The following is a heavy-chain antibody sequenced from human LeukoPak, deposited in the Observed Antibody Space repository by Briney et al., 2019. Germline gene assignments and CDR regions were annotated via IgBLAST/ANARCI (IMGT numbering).Heavy chain of an antibody. CDR2: INPNSGGT. CDR1: GYSFTGYY. CDR3: ARDVYDSSGCDAFDI. V-gene: IGHV1-2*02. Sequence: ASVKVSCKASGYSFTGYYIHWVRQAPGQGLEWMGWINPNSGGTNYAQKFQGRVTMTRDTSISTAYMELSRLRSDDTAVYYCARDVYDSSGCDAFDIWGQGTMVTVSS. J-gene: IGHJ3*02. D-gene: IGHD3-22*01.